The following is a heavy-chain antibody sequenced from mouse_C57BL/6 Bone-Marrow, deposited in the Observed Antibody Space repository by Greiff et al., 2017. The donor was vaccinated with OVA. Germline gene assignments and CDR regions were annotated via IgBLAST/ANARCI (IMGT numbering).Heavy chain of an antibody. D-gene: IGHD2-4*01. J-gene: IGHJ2*01. CDR2: INPYNGGT. CDR3: ARLGLRQDY. V-gene: IGHV1-19*01. Sequence: EVKLMESGPVLVKPGASVKMSCKASGYTFTDYYMNWVKQSHGKSLEWIGVINPYNGGTSYNQKFKGKATLTVDKSSSTAYMELNSLTSEDSAVYYCARLGLRQDYWGQGTTLTVSS. CDR1: GYTFTDYY.